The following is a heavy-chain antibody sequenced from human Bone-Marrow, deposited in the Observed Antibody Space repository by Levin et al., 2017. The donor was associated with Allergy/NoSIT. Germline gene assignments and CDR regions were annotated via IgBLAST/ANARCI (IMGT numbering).Heavy chain of an antibody. CDR2: ISYDGSEK. CDR1: GFTFDSYG. CDR3: ARVFDSYYFDY. J-gene: IGHJ4*02. V-gene: IGHV3-30*03. D-gene: IGHD3-9*01. Sequence: QPGGSLRLSCAASGFTFDSYGMHWVRQAPGKGLEWVAFISYDGSEKNYADSVKGRFTISRDKSKSTLHLQMSSLRAEDTAAYFCARVFDSYYFDYWGQGTLVTVSS.